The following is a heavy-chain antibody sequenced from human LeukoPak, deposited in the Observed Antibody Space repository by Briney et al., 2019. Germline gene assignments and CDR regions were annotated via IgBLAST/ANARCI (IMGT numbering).Heavy chain of an antibody. CDR1: GGSISSYY. CDR2: IYYSGST. Sequence: PSETLSLTCTVSGGSISSYYWSWIRQPPGKGLEWIGYIYYSGSTNYNPSLKSRVTISVDTSKNQFSLKLSSVTAADTAVYYCAREVFTLWYFDYWGQGTLVTVSS. J-gene: IGHJ4*02. CDR3: AREVFTLWYFDY. D-gene: IGHD2-15*01. V-gene: IGHV4-59*01.